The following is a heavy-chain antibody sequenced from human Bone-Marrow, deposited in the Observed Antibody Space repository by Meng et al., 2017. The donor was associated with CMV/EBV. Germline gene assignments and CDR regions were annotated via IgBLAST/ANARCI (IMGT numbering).Heavy chain of an antibody. CDR2: IIPIFGTA. V-gene: IGHV1-69*06. CDR3: ASSSGYHWFDP. Sequence: SCKASGGTFSSYAISWVRQATGQGLEWMGGIIPIFGTANYAQKFQGRVTITADKSTSTAYMELSSLRSEDTAVYYCASSSGYHWFDPWGQGTLVTVSS. D-gene: IGHD3-22*01. J-gene: IGHJ5*02. CDR1: GGTFSSYA.